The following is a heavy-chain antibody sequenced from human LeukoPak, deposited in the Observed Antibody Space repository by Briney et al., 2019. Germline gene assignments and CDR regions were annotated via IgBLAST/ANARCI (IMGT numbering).Heavy chain of an antibody. CDR1: GFTFSSYA. CDR2: ISGSGGST. D-gene: IGHD2-15*01. J-gene: IGHJ4*02. Sequence: GGSLRLSCAASGFTFSSYAMSWVRQAPGKGLEWVSAISGSGGSTYYADSVKGRFTISRDNSKNTLYLQMNSLRAEDTAVYYCAKASPLGYCSGGSCYDLGYWGQGTLVTVSS. CDR3: AKASPLGYCSGGSCYDLGY. V-gene: IGHV3-23*01.